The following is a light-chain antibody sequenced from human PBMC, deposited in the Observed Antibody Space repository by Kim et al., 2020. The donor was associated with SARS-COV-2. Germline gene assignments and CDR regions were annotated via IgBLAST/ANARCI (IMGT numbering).Light chain of an antibody. CDR2: GAS. V-gene: IGKV3-20*01. CDR3: QQYGSSPDT. J-gene: IGKJ2*01. CDR1: QSVSSSY. Sequence: EIVLTQSPGTLSLSPGERATLSCRASQSVSSSYLAWYQQKPGQASRLLIYGASSRATGIPDRFSGSGSGTDFTLTISRLEPEDFAVYYCQQYGSSPDTFGQGTKLEI.